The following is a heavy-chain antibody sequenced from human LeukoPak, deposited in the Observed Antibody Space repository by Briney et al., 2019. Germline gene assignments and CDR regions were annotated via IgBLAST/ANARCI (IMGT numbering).Heavy chain of an antibody. Sequence: GGSLRLSCAASGFTFSSYAMSWVRQAPGKGLEWVSAISGSGGSTYCADSVKGRFTISRDNSKNTLYLQMNSLRAEDTAVYYCAKDRNAQYYFDYWGQGILVTVSS. J-gene: IGHJ4*02. CDR1: GFTFSSYA. V-gene: IGHV3-23*01. CDR2: ISGSGGST. D-gene: IGHD2-2*01. CDR3: AKDRNAQYYFDY.